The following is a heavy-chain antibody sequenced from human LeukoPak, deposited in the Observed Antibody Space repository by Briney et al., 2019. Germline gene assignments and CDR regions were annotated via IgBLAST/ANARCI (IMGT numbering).Heavy chain of an antibody. Sequence: GRSLRLSCAASGFTFSSYGMHWVRQAPGKGLEWVAVIWYDGSNKYYADSVKDRFTISRDNSKNTLYLQMNSLRAEDTAVYYCAREKLIVVVDNWFDPWGQGTLVTVSS. J-gene: IGHJ5*02. D-gene: IGHD3-22*01. CDR2: IWYDGSNK. V-gene: IGHV3-33*01. CDR1: GFTFSSYG. CDR3: AREKLIVVVDNWFDP.